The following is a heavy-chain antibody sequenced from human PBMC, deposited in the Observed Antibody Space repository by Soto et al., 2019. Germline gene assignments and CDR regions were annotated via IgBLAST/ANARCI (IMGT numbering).Heavy chain of an antibody. CDR2: IYHSGST. D-gene: IGHD3-22*01. J-gene: IGHJ4*02. CDR1: GGSISSSNW. CDR3: ARVGFTYYYDSSGYNPLDY. V-gene: IGHV4-4*02. Sequence: SETLSLTCAVSGGSISSSNWWSWVRQPPGKGLEWIGEIYHSGSTNYNPSLKSRVTISVDKSKNQFSLKLSSVTAADTAVYYCARVGFTYYYDSSGYNPLDYWGQGTLVTVSS.